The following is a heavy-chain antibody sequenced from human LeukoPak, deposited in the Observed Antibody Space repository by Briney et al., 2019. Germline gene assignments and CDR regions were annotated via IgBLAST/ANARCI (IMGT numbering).Heavy chain of an antibody. J-gene: IGHJ5*02. CDR2: IRYDGSNK. Sequence: GGSLRLSCAASGFTFSSYGMHWVRQAPGKGLGWVAFIRYDGSNKYYADSVKGRFTISRDNSKNTLYLQMNSLRAEDTAVYYCAKTYCDFWSGYSWGQGTLVTVSS. D-gene: IGHD3-3*01. CDR1: GFTFSSYG. CDR3: AKTYCDFWSGYS. V-gene: IGHV3-30*02.